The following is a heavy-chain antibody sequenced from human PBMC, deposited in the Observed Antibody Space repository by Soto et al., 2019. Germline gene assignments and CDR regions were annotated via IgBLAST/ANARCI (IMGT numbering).Heavy chain of an antibody. CDR2: ITYNGSNK. Sequence: GGSLRLSCAASGFTFSSYAMHWVRQAPGKGLEWVAVITYNGSNKYYADSVKGRFTISRDNAKNSLYLQMNSLRAEDTAVYYCARDLNDFWSGYYFGYWGQGTLVTVSS. V-gene: IGHV3-30*04. CDR1: GFTFSSYA. D-gene: IGHD3-3*01. J-gene: IGHJ4*02. CDR3: ARDLNDFWSGYYFGY.